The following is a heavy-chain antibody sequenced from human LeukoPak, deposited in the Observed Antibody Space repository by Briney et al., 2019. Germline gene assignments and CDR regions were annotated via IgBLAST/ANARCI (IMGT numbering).Heavy chain of an antibody. J-gene: IGHJ4*02. CDR1: GYTFTTYY. V-gene: IGHV1-46*01. CDR2: INPSGGST. CDR3: ARGAPTVVVPAAYFDY. D-gene: IGHD2-2*01. Sequence: ASVKVSCKASGYTFTTYYMHWVRQAPGQGLEWMGIINPSGGSTSYAQKFQGRVTMTRDTSTSTVYMELSSLRSEDTAVYYCARGAPTVVVPAAYFDYWGQGTLVTVSS.